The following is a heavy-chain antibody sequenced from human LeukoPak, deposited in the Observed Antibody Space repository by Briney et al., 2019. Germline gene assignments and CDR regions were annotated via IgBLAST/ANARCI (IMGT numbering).Heavy chain of an antibody. CDR1: GYTFTSYG. V-gene: IGHV1-18*01. D-gene: IGHD3-10*01. Sequence: ASVKVSCKASGYTFTSYGISWVRQAPGQGLEWMGWISAYSGDTNYAQKFQGRATMTTDTSTSTAYMELRSLSSDDTAVYYCARETYYYGSGGPDYYYYGMDVWGQGTTVTVSS. J-gene: IGHJ6*02. CDR3: ARETYYYGSGGPDYYYYGMDV. CDR2: ISAYSGDT.